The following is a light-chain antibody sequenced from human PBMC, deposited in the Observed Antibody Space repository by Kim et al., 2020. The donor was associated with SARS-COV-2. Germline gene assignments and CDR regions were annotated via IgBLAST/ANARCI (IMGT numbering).Light chain of an antibody. CDR3: ATWDDSLSGWV. CDR2: RNN. Sequence: ELTQPPSASGTPGQRVTISCSGSISNIGSNYVYWYQQLPGTAPKLLIYRNNQRPSGVPDRCSGSKSGTSASLAISGLRSEDEADYYCATWDDSLSGWVFGGGTQLTVL. J-gene: IGLJ3*02. V-gene: IGLV1-47*01. CDR1: ISNIGSNY.